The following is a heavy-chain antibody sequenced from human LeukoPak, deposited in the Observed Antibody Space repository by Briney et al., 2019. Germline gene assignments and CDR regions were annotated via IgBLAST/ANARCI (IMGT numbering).Heavy chain of an antibody. CDR3: ARDPLPGPHGMDV. D-gene: IGHD3-10*01. J-gene: IGHJ6*02. CDR2: ISGSGDAT. Sequence: GGSLRLSCVASGFTFTSYGMAWVRQAPGKRLEWVSGISGSGDATYYADSVKGRFTISRDNSKNTLYLQMNSLRAEDTAVYYCARDPLPGPHGMDVWGQGTTVTVSS. CDR1: GFTFTSYG. V-gene: IGHV3-23*01.